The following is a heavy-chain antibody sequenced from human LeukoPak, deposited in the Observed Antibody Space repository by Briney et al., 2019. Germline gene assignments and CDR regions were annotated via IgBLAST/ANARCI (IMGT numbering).Heavy chain of an antibody. J-gene: IGHJ3*02. V-gene: IGHV3-30*02. CDR2: IRYDGSNK. D-gene: IGHD3-22*01. CDR1: GFTFSSYG. Sequence: PGGSLRLSCAASGFTFSSYGMHWVRQAPGKGLEWVAFIRYDGSNKYYADSVKGRFTISRDNSKNTLYLQMNSLRAEDTAVYYCASPGLLYDSSGYYYARSDAFDIWGQGTMVTVSS. CDR3: ASPGLLYDSSGYYYARSDAFDI.